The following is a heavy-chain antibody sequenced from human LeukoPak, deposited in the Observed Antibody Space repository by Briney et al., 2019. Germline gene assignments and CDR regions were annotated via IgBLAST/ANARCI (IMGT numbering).Heavy chain of an antibody. CDR2: ISYDGSNK. CDR3: ARDQNIVAYYYYGMDV. J-gene: IGHJ6*02. D-gene: IGHD2/OR15-2a*01. CDR1: GFTFSSYA. V-gene: IGHV3-30-3*01. Sequence: PGRSLRLSCAASGFTFSSYAMHWVRQAPGKGLEWVAVISYDGSNKYYVDSVKGRFTMSRDNSKNTLYLQMNSLRAEDTAVYYCARDQNIVAYYYYGMDVWGQGTTVTVS.